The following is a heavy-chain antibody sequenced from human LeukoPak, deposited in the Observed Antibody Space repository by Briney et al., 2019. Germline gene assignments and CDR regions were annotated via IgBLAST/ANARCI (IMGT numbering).Heavy chain of an antibody. CDR2: ISAYNGNT. J-gene: IGHJ4*02. V-gene: IGHV1-18*01. Sequence: GASVKVSCKASGYTFTSYGISWVRQAPGQGLEWMGWISAYNGNTNYAQKLQGRVTMTTDTSTSTAYMGLRSLRSDGTAVYYCARDYDILTGYSHYDYWGQGTLVTVSS. D-gene: IGHD3-9*01. CDR1: GYTFTSYG. CDR3: ARDYDILTGYSHYDY.